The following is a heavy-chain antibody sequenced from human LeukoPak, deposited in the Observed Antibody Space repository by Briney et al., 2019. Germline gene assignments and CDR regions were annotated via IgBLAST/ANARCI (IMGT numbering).Heavy chain of an antibody. CDR2: IIPIFGTA. J-gene: IGHJ3*02. D-gene: IGHD5-18*01. Sequence: ASVKVSCKASGGTFSSYAISWVRQAPGQGLEWMGRIIPIFGTANYAQKFQGRVTITTDKSTSTAYMELSSLRSEDTAVYYCARESYGYNAFDIWGQGTMVTVSS. CDR3: ARESYGYNAFDI. V-gene: IGHV1-69*05. CDR1: GGTFSSYA.